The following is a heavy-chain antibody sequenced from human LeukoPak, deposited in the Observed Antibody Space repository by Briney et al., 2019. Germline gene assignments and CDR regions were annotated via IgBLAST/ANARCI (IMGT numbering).Heavy chain of an antibody. CDR3: ATSDVRGWFHDQYYMDV. D-gene: IGHD6-19*01. V-gene: IGHV3-23*01. CDR2: ISGSGGST. J-gene: IGHJ6*03. Sequence: PGGSLRLSCAASGFTFSSYGMSWVRQAPGKGLEWVSAISGSGGSTYYADSVKGRFTISRDNSKNTLYLQMNSLRAEDTAVYYCATSDVRGWFHDQYYMDVWGKGTTVTISS. CDR1: GFTFSSYG.